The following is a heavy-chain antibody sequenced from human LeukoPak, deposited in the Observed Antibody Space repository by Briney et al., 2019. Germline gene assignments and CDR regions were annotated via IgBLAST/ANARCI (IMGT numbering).Heavy chain of an antibody. CDR1: GGSISSGSYY. V-gene: IGHV4-61*02. Sequence: SETLSLTCTVSGGSISSGSYYWSWIRQPAGKGLEWIGRIYTSGSTNYNPSLKSRVTISVDTSKNQFSLKLSSVTAADTAVYYCARDSPGAFDIWGQGTMVTVSS. CDR3: ARDSPGAFDI. CDR2: IYTSGST. J-gene: IGHJ3*02.